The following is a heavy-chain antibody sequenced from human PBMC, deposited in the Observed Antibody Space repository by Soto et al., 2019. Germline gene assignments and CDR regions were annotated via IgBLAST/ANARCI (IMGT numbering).Heavy chain of an antibody. CDR2: ISGSGGST. CDR1: GFTFSSYA. D-gene: IGHD1-26*01. J-gene: IGHJ6*02. Sequence: EVQLLESGGGLVQPGGSLRLSCAASGFTFSSYAMSWVRQAPGKGLEWVSTISGSGGSTYYADSVKGRFTISRDNSKNTLYLQMNRLRAEDTAVYYCAKERWEGYGRDDWGPGTTVTVSS. V-gene: IGHV3-23*01. CDR3: AKERWEGYGRDD.